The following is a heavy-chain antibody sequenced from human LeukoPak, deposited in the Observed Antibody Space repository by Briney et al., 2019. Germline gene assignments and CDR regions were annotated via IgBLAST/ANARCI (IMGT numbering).Heavy chain of an antibody. Sequence: PSETLSLTCTVSGGSISSYQWSWIRQPPGKGLEWNGYISYSGFTNYNPSLKSRVTISLDTSKNQFSLKLTSVTAADTAVYYCAGHHPRNTVDFWGQGTLVTVSS. CDR3: AGHHPRNTVDF. J-gene: IGHJ4*02. CDR1: GGSISSYQ. D-gene: IGHD2/OR15-2a*01. V-gene: IGHV4-59*08. CDR2: ISYSGFT.